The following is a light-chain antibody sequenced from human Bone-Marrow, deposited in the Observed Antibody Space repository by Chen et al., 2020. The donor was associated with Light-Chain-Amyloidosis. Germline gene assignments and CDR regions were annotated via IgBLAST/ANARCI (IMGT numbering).Light chain of an antibody. J-gene: IGLJ3*02. CDR2: DDS. V-gene: IGLV3-21*02. CDR3: QVWDRSSDRPV. CDR1: NIGSTS. Sequence: SYVLTQPPSVSVAPGQTATIAWGGNNIGSTSVHWYQQPPGQAPLLVVYDDSDRPSGIPERLSGSNSGNTATLTISRVEAGDEADYYCQVWDRSSDRPVFGGGTKLTVL.